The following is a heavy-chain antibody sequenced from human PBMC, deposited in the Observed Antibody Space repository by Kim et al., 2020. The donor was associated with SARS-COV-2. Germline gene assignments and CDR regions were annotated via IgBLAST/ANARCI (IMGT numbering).Heavy chain of an antibody. CDR3: ARLQVKGGYSSGWYVKASWFDP. Sequence: ASVKVSCKASGYTFTSYGISWVRQAPGQGLEWMGWISAYNGNTNYAQKLQGRVTMTTDTSTSTAYMELRSLRSDDTAVYYCARLQVKGGYSSGWYVKASWFDPWVQGTLVTVSS. V-gene: IGHV1-18*01. CDR1: GYTFTSYG. D-gene: IGHD6-19*01. CDR2: ISAYNGNT. J-gene: IGHJ5*02.